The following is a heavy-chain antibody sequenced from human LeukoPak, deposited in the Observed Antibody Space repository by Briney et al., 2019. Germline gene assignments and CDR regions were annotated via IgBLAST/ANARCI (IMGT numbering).Heavy chain of an antibody. D-gene: IGHD2-2*01. CDR3: ARGDFLGDIVVVPAALDY. Sequence: ASVKVSCKVSGYTLTELSMHWVRQAPGQGLEWMGWINPNSGGTNYAQKFQGRVTMTRDTSISTAYMELSRLRSDDTAVYYCARGDFLGDIVVVPAALDYWGQGTLVTVSS. V-gene: IGHV1-2*02. CDR1: GYTLTELS. CDR2: INPNSGGT. J-gene: IGHJ4*02.